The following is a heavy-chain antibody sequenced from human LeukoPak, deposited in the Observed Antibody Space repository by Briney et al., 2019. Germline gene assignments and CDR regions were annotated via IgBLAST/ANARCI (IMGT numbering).Heavy chain of an antibody. V-gene: IGHV3-23*01. Sequence: SGGSLRLSCAASGFTFSSYAMSWVRQAPGKRLQWVSGISDSGGNTYYADSVRGRFTISRDNSKNTLYLQMNSLRAEDTAVYYCARHRSSWLIDYWGQGTLVTVSS. J-gene: IGHJ4*02. CDR3: ARHRSSWLIDY. CDR2: ISDSGGNT. CDR1: GFTFSSYA. D-gene: IGHD6-6*01.